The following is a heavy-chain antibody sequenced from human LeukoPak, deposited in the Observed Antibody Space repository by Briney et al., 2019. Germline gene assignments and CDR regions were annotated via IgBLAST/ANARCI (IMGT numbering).Heavy chain of an antibody. CDR1: GFNFSSYA. CDR3: AKSRAVDVNWFDP. Sequence: GGSLRLSCAASGFNFSSYAMSWVRQAPGKGLEWVSAISGSGIYTYYADSVKGRFTISRDSSKNTLYLQMNTLRAEDTAVYYCAKSRAVDVNWFDPWGQGTLVTVSS. V-gene: IGHV3-23*01. CDR2: ISGSGIYT. D-gene: IGHD3-10*01. J-gene: IGHJ5*02.